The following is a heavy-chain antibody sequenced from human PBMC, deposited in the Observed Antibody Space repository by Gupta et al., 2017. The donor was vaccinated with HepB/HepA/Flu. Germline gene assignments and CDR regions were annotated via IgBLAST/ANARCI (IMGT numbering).Heavy chain of an antibody. CDR2: ISSSSSYI. CDR3: ASDSGYDGAEFDY. J-gene: IGHJ4*02. CDR1: GFTFSSYS. V-gene: IGHV3-21*01. Sequence: EVQLVESGGGLVKPGGSLRLSCASSGFTFSSYSMNWVRQAPGKGLEWVSSISSSSSYIYYADSVKGRFTISRDNAKNSLYLQMNSLRAEDTAVYYCASDSGYDGAEFDYWGQGTLVTVSS. D-gene: IGHD5-12*01.